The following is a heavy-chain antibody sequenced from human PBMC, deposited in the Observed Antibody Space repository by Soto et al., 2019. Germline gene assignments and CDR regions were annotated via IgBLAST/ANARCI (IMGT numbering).Heavy chain of an antibody. CDR1: GGSISSGGYY. V-gene: IGHV4-31*03. Sequence: PSETLSLTCTVSGGSISSGGYYWSWIRQHPGKGLEWIGYIYYSGSTYYNPSLKSRVTISVDTSKNQFSLKLSSVTAADTAVYYCAMSTIFGVVNPDYWGQGTLVTVSS. CDR3: AMSTIFGVVNPDY. CDR2: IYYSGST. J-gene: IGHJ4*02. D-gene: IGHD3-3*01.